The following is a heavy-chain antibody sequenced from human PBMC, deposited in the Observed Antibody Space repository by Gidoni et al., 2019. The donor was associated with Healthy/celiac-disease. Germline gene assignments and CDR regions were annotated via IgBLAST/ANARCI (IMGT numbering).Heavy chain of an antibody. V-gene: IGHV4-34*01. CDR3: ARGAWGYGMDV. J-gene: IGHJ6*02. Sequence: QVQLQQWGAGLLKPSETLSLTCAVYGGSFSGYYWSWIRKPPGKGLEWIGEINHSGSTNYNPSLKSRVIISVDTSKNQFSLKLSSVTAADTAVYYCARGAWGYGMDVWGQGTTVTVSS. D-gene: IGHD7-27*01. CDR1: GGSFSGYY. CDR2: INHSGST.